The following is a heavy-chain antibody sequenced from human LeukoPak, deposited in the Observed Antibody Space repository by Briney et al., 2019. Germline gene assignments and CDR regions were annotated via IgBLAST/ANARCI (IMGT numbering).Heavy chain of an antibody. CDR3: ARRVHEGDYVEDWFDP. D-gene: IGHD4-17*01. CDR1: GGTFSSYA. V-gene: IGHV1-69*05. CDR2: IIPIFGTA. Sequence: SVKVSCKASGGTFSSYAISWVRQAPGQGLEWMGGIIPIFGTANYAQKFQGRVTITTDESTSTAYMELSSLRSEDTAVYYCARRVHEGDYVEDWFDPWGQGTLVTVSS. J-gene: IGHJ5*02.